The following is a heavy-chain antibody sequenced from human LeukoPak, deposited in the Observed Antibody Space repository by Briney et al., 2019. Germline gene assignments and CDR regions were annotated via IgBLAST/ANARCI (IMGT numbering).Heavy chain of an antibody. Sequence: SETLSLTCTVSGGSISGYYWNWIRQPPGKGLEWIGYIYYSGSTNYNPSLKSRVTISVDTSKNQFSLKLSSVTAADTAVYYCARGGGSSWSYDAFDIWGQGTMVTVSS. CDR2: IYYSGST. D-gene: IGHD6-13*01. CDR1: GGSISGYY. V-gene: IGHV4-59*12. CDR3: ARGGGSSWSYDAFDI. J-gene: IGHJ3*02.